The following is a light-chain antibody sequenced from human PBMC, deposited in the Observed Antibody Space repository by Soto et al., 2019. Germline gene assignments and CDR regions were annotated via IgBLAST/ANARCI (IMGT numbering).Light chain of an antibody. J-gene: IGLJ1*01. CDR2: DVN. V-gene: IGLV2-11*01. Sequence: QSALTQPRSVSGSPGQSVTISCTGTSSDVGGYNYVSWYQQHPGKAPELMIYDVNKRPSGVPDRFSGSKSGNTASLTISGLQAEDEADYYCCSYAGSYTLVFGTGTKLTVL. CDR1: SSDVGGYNY. CDR3: CSYAGSYTLV.